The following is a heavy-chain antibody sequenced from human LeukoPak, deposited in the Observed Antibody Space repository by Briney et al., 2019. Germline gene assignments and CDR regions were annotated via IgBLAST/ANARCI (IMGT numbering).Heavy chain of an antibody. CDR1: GGSISSRSYY. D-gene: IGHD3-22*01. CDR3: ARLAVYYDSSGYPAGPYFDY. Sequence: SETLSLTCTVSGGSISSRSYYWGWIRQPSGKGLEWIGSIYYSGSTYYNPSLRSRVTISVDTSKNQFSLKLSSVTAADTAVYYCARLAVYYDSSGYPAGPYFDYWGQGTLVTVSS. CDR2: IYYSGST. V-gene: IGHV4-39*01. J-gene: IGHJ4*02.